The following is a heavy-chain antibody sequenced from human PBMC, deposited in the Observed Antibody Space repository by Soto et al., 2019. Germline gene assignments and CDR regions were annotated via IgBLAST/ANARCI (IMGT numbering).Heavy chain of an antibody. CDR1: GFTFSSYS. V-gene: IGHV3-21*01. D-gene: IGHD5-18*01. Sequence: EVQLVESGGGLVKPGGSLRLSCAASGFTFSSYSMNWVRQASGKGLEWVASISSSSSYIYYADSVKVRFTSSRDNANNSLYLQMNRLRAEDTAVYYCARDQPGYSYGYGLGYWGQGTLVTVSS. J-gene: IGHJ4*02. CDR2: ISSSSSYI. CDR3: ARDQPGYSYGYGLGY.